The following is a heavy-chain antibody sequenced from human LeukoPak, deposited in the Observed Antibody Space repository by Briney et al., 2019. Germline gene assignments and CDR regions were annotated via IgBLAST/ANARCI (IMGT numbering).Heavy chain of an antibody. J-gene: IGHJ2*01. Sequence: KPSGTLSLTCAVSGGTISSYYWSWIRQPPVKGLEWIGYIYYSGSTNYNPSLKSRVTISVDTSKNQFSLKLSSVTAADTAVYYCARRPPYDILTGYPWYFDLWGRGTLVTVSS. D-gene: IGHD3-9*01. V-gene: IGHV4-59*01. CDR2: IYYSGST. CDR3: ARRPPYDILTGYPWYFDL. CDR1: GGTISSYY.